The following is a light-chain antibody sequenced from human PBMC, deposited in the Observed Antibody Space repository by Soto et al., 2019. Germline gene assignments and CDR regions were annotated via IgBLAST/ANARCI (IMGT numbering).Light chain of an antibody. J-gene: IGKJ4*02. CDR1: HPININ. CDR3: QHYQRYPPS. CDR2: AAT. Sequence: DIQMTQSPSSLSASVGDRVTITCRASHPININLVWFQQKPGKAPKSLIYAATNLQSGVPSRFSGSGGGTDFSLTISSLQPEEVATSYCQHYQRYPPSFGGGTKLEIK. V-gene: IGKV1-16*01.